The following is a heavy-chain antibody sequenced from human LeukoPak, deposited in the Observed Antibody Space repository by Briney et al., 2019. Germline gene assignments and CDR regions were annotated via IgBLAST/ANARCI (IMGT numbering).Heavy chain of an antibody. J-gene: IGHJ6*02. D-gene: IGHD1-26*01. V-gene: IGHV4-61*01. CDR1: GGSVSSGSYY. CDR2: IYYSGST. CDR3: ARDGGSYNYYYYGMDV. Sequence: SETLSLTCTVSGGSVSSGSYYWSWIRQPPGKGLEWIGYIYYSGSTNYNPSLKSRVTISVDTSKNQFSLKLSSVTAADTAVYYCARDGGSYNYYYYGMDVWGQGTTVTVSS.